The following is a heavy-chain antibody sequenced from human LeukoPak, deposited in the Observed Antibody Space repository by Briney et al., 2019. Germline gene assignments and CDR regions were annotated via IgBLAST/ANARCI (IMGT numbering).Heavy chain of an antibody. D-gene: IGHD4-17*01. V-gene: IGHV1-2*04. CDR2: INPNSGGT. CDR3: ARGYRMTTYETWFDP. CDR1: GYTFTGYY. J-gene: IGHJ5*02. Sequence: GASVKVSCKASGYTFTGYYMHWVRQAPGQGLEWMGWINPNSGGTNYAQKFQGWVTMTRDTSISTAYMELSRLRSDDTAVYYCARGYRMTTYETWFDPWGQGTLVTVSS.